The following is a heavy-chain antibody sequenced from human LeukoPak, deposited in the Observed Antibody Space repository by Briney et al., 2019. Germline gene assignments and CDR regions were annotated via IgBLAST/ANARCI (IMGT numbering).Heavy chain of an antibody. Sequence: ASVKVSCKVSGYTLTELSMHWVRQAPGKGLEWMGGFDPEDGETIYTQKFQGRVTMTEDTSTDTAYMELSSLRSEDTAVYYCATALYYDSSGYYAFDIWGQGTMVTVPS. CDR3: ATALYYDSSGYYAFDI. CDR1: GYTLTELS. D-gene: IGHD3-22*01. CDR2: FDPEDGET. V-gene: IGHV1-24*01. J-gene: IGHJ3*02.